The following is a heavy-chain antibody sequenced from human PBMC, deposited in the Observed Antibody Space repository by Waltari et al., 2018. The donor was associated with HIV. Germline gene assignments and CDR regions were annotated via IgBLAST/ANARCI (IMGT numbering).Heavy chain of an antibody. V-gene: IGHV3-23*01. Sequence: EVQLLESGGGLVQPGGSLRLSCAASGFTFSSYAMSWVRQAPGKGREGVSAISGSGGSTYDADSVKGRLTISRDNSKNTLYLQMNSLRAEDMAVYYCAKCRGETIEDVDYWRQGTLVTVSS. J-gene: IGHJ4*02. CDR2: ISGSGGST. D-gene: IGHD3-10*01. CDR1: GFTFSSYA. CDR3: AKCRGETIEDVDY.